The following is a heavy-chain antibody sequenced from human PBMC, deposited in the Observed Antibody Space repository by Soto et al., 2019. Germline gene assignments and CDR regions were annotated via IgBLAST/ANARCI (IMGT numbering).Heavy chain of an antibody. D-gene: IGHD1-26*01. J-gene: IGHJ4*02. V-gene: IGHV4-61*08. CDR2: IYYSGST. CDR1: GGSISSGGYY. Sequence: SETLSLTCTVSGGSISSGGYYWSWIRQHPGKGLEWIGYIYYSGSTNYNPSLKSRVTISVDTSKNQFSLQLTSVTAADAAVYYCARHSQRWDPLTYWAQGTLVTVSS. CDR3: ARHSQRWDPLTY.